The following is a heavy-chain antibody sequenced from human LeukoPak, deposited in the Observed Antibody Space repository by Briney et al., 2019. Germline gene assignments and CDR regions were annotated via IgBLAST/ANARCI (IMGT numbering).Heavy chain of an antibody. V-gene: IGHV4-39*01. CDR2: IYYSGST. D-gene: IGHD3-9*01. J-gene: IGHJ4*02. CDR1: GDSIRRRSYY. CDR3: VDDSTGYYYFDY. Sequence: SETLSLTCSVSGDSIRRRSYYWGWVRQPPGKGLEWIGSIYYSGSTYYNPSLKSRVTISIDTSKSQLSLNLTSVTAADTAVYFCVDDSTGYYYFDYWGQGTLVTVSS.